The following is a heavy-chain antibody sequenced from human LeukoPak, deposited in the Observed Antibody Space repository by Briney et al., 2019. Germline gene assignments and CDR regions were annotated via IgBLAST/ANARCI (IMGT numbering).Heavy chain of an antibody. Sequence: ASVNVSCKASGYTFTSYGISWVRPAPGQGLEWMGWIRAYNGNTNYQQKLQGRVTMTTDTSTSTAYMELRSLRSDDTAVYYCARDTALYVIPAFDCWGQGTLVTVSS. D-gene: IGHD2-2*02. CDR2: IRAYNGNT. J-gene: IGHJ4*02. CDR1: GYTFTSYG. V-gene: IGHV1-18*01. CDR3: ARDTALYVIPAFDC.